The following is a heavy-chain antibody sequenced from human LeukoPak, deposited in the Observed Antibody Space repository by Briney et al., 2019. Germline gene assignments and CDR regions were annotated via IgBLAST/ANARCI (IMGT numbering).Heavy chain of an antibody. CDR2: IWYDGSNK. V-gene: IGHV3-33*01. CDR3: ARSAARLRYYYAMDV. CDR1: GFTFSSYG. J-gene: IGHJ6*02. D-gene: IGHD6-6*01. Sequence: PGGSLRLSCAASGFTFSSYGMHWVRQAPGKGLEWVAVIWYDGSNKCYADSVKGRFTISRDNSKNTLYLQMSSLRAEDTAVYFCARSAARLRYYYAMDVWGQGTTVTVCS.